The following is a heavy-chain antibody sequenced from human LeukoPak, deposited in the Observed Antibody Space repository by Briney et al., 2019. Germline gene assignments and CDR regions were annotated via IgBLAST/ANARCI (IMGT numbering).Heavy chain of an antibody. V-gene: IGHV4-59*01. J-gene: IGHJ4*02. CDR3: AREFETYYFDY. CDR1: GGSISSYY. Sequence: SETLSLTCTVSGGSISSYYWSWIRQPPGKGLERIGYIYYSGSTNYNPSLKSRVTISVDTSKNQFSLKLSSVTAADTAVYYCAREFETYYFDYWGQGTLVTVSS. CDR2: IYYSGST.